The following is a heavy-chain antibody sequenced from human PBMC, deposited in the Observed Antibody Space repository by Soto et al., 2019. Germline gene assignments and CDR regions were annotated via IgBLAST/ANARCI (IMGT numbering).Heavy chain of an antibody. CDR1: GFTFTNYW. CDR3: VRGPQNHWYVDV. J-gene: IGHJ6*03. D-gene: IGHD1-1*01. CDR2: INRDGSST. Sequence: GGSLRLSCAASGFTFTNYWIHWVRQAPGKGLVWVSRINRDGSSTNYADSVKGRFTISRDNAKNTVDLQMNSLRAEDTAEYYCVRGPQNHWYVDVWGRATTVTVSS. V-gene: IGHV3-74*01.